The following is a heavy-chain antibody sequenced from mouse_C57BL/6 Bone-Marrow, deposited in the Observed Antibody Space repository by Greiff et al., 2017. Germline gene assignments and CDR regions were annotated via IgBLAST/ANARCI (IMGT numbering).Heavy chain of an antibody. CDR1: EYEFPSHD. CDR3: ADLLWLRGAMDY. V-gene: IGHV5-2*01. J-gene: IGHJ4*01. D-gene: IGHD2-2*01. Sequence: EVKVVESGGGLVQPGESLKLSCESNEYEFPSHDMSWVRKTPEKRLELVAAINSDGGSTYYPDTMERRFIISRDNTKKTLYLQMSSLRSEDTALYYCADLLWLRGAMDYWGQGTSVTVSS. CDR2: INSDGGST.